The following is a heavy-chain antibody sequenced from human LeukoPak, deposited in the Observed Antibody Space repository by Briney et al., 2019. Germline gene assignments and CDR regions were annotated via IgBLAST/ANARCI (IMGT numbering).Heavy chain of an antibody. CDR1: GFTFSSYW. J-gene: IGHJ3*02. Sequence: GGSLRLSCAASGFTFSSYWMSWVRQAPGKGLEWVANIKQDGSEKYYVDSVKGRFTISRDNAKNSLYLQMNSLRAEDTAVYYCASGGWYCSSTSCSTNAFDIWGQGTMVTVSS. V-gene: IGHV3-7*01. D-gene: IGHD2-2*01. CDR3: ASGGWYCSSTSCSTNAFDI. CDR2: IKQDGSEK.